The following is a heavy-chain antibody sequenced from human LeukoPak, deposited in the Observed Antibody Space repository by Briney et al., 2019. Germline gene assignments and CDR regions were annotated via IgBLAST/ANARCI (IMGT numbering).Heavy chain of an antibody. V-gene: IGHV4-59*01. CDR1: GGSFSGYY. D-gene: IGHD5-18*01. CDR2: IYYSGST. CDR3: ARDLGYNYGWSGMGV. Sequence: PSETLSLTCAVYGGSFSGYYWSWIRQPPGKGLEWIGYIYYSGSTNYNPSLKSRVTMSVDTSKNQFSLKLSSVTAADTAVYYCARDLGYNYGWSGMGVWGQGTTVTVSS. J-gene: IGHJ6*02.